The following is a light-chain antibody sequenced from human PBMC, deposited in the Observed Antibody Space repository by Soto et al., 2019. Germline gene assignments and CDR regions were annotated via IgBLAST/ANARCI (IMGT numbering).Light chain of an antibody. J-gene: IGKJ1*01. V-gene: IGKV4-1*01. CDR2: WAS. CDR1: QSVLYSSNNKNY. Sequence: DIVMTQSPDSLAVSLGERATINCKSSQSVLYSSNNKNYLAWYQQKPGQPPKLLIYWASTRESGVPDRFSGSGSGTDFTLTISSLQAEDVAVYYCQHYSSTPRTFGQGTKVEIK. CDR3: QHYSSTPRT.